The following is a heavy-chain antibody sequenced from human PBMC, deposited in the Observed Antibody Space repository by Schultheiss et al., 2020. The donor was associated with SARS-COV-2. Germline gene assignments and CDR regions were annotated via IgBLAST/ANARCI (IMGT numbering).Heavy chain of an antibody. CDR2: IYTSGST. V-gene: IGHV4-39*07. CDR3: AREYSSSYYYYYYMDV. D-gene: IGHD6-6*01. J-gene: IGHJ6*03. CDR1: GGSISSTNYY. Sequence: SETLSLTCTVSGGSISSTNYYWDWIRQPPGKGLEWIGRIYTSGSTNYNPSLKSRVTISVDTSKNQFSLKLSSVTAADTAVYYCAREYSSSYYYYYYMDVWGKGTTVTVSS.